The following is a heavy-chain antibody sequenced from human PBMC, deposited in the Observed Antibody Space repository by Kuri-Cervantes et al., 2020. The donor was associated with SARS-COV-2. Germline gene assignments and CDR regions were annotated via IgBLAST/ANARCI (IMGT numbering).Heavy chain of an antibody. V-gene: IGHV3-13*01. D-gene: IGHD5-12*01. CDR3: TKGRGYSAYDGAAFYI. CDR1: GFTFSSYD. J-gene: IGHJ3*02. CDR2: IGTAGDT. Sequence: GESLKISCAASGFTFSSYDMHWVRQATGKGLEWVSAIGTAGDTYYPGSVKGRFTISRENAKNSLYLQMNSLRVEDTAVYYCTKGRGYSAYDGAAFYIWAQ.